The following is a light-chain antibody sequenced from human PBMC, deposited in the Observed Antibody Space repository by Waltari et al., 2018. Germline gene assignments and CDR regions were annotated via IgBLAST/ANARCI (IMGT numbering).Light chain of an antibody. CDR2: SHD. CDR3: LSRDSSSTRV. Sequence: SSELTQDPAVSVALGQTVRITCQGNSLRRYYASWYQQRPGQAPFLVLYSHDNRPHGIPDRFAGSTSGNTASLTITRAQAEDAGVYYCLSRDSSSTRVFGGGTTLTV. V-gene: IGLV3-19*01. CDR1: SLRRYY. J-gene: IGLJ3*02.